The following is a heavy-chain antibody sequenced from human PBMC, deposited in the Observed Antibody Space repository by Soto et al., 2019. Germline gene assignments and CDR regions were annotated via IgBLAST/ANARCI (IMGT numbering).Heavy chain of an antibody. CDR2: IYSGGST. V-gene: IGHV3-53*02. J-gene: IGHJ6*02. CDR3: ARDPYCSTFAKSYYYYGMDV. CDR1: GFTVSSNY. D-gene: IGHD2-2*02. Sequence: EVQLVETGGGLIQPGGSLRLSCAASGFTVSSNYMSWVRQAPGKGLEWVSVIYSGGSTYYADSVKGRFTISRDNSKNTLYLQMSSLRAEDTAVYYCARDPYCSTFAKSYYYYGMDVWGQGTTVTVSS.